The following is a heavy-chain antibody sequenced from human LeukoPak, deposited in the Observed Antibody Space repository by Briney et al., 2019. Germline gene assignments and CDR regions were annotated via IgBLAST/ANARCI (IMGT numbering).Heavy chain of an antibody. CDR2: INHSGST. CDR3: ARAVEMATAYFDY. V-gene: IGHV4-34*01. Sequence: SETLSLTCAVYGGSFSGYYWNWIRQPPGKGLEWIGEINHSGSTNYNPSLKSRVTISVDTSKNQFSLKLSSVTAADTAVYYCARAVEMATAYFDYWGQGTLVTVSS. J-gene: IGHJ4*02. CDR1: GGSFSGYY. D-gene: IGHD5-24*01.